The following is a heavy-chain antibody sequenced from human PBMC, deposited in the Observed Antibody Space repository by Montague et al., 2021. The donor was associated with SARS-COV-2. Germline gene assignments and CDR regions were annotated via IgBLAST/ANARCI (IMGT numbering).Heavy chain of an antibody. D-gene: IGHD1-26*01. J-gene: IGHJ4*02. V-gene: IGHV4-61*02. CDR3: ARFGSGTLEFDL. Sequence: TLSLTCTVSGASISTGIYYRSWIRQPAGKGLEWTGRIRTTGHTDYNSSLESRVFMSVDTSTNQFSLSLTSATAADTAVYFCARFGSGTLEFDLWGQGTLVTVSS. CDR1: GASISTGIYY. CDR2: IRTTGHT.